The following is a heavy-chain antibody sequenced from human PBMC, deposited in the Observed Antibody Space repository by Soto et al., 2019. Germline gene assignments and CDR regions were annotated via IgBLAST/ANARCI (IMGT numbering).Heavy chain of an antibody. CDR2: IYYSGST. J-gene: IGHJ4*02. V-gene: IGHV4-59*08. D-gene: IGHD1-26*01. CDR1: GGSISSYY. CDR3: ARRWGAAFDY. Sequence: QVQLQESGPGLVKPSETLSLTCTVSGGSISSYYWSWIRQPPGKGLEWIGYIYYSGSTNYNPSLKRRVTISVDTSNNQFSLRLSSVTAADTAVYYCARRWGAAFDYWGQGTLVTVSS.